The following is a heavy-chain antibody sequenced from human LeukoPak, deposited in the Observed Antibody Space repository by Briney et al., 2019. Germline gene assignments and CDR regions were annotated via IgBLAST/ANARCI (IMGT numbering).Heavy chain of an antibody. J-gene: IGHJ3*02. Sequence: GGSLRLSCAASGFTVSSNYMSWVRQAPGKGLEWVSVIDSGGITYYADSVKGRFTISRDNSKNTLYLQMNSLRAEDTAVYYCARDSSAYYTFDIWGQGTMVTVSS. CDR3: ARDSSAYYTFDI. V-gene: IGHV3-53*01. CDR1: GFTVSSNY. D-gene: IGHD3-22*01. CDR2: IDSGGIT.